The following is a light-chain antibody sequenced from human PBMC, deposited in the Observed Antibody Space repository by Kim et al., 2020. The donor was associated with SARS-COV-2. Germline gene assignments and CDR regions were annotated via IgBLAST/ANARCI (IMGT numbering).Light chain of an antibody. CDR2: DAS. J-gene: IGKJ4*01. CDR3: QQRSNWPPLT. V-gene: IGKV3-11*01. CDR1: HSVGSS. Sequence: EIVLSQSPATLSLSPGESATLSCRASHSVGSSLAWYQQRPGQAPRLLIYDASNRAPGIPARFSGSGSGTDFTLTISSLEPEDIAVYYCQQRSNWPPLTFGGGTKVDIK.